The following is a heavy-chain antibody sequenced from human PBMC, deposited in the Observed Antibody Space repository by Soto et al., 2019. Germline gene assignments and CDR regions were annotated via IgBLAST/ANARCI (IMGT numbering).Heavy chain of an antibody. D-gene: IGHD2-8*02. V-gene: IGHV1-3*01. J-gene: IGHJ5*02. CDR1: GYTFTSYA. CDR2: INAGNGNT. Sequence: QVQLVQSGAEVKKPGASVKVSCKASGYTFTSYAMHWVRQAPGQRLEWMGWINAGNGNTKYSQKFQGRVTITRDTSASTAYMELSSLRSEDTAVYYCSRGVGGLVDTWFDPWGQGTLVTVSS. CDR3: SRGVGGLVDTWFDP.